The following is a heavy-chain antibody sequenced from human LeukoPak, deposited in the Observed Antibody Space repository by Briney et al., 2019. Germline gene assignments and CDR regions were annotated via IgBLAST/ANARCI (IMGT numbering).Heavy chain of an antibody. D-gene: IGHD5-24*01. CDR1: GGTFSSYA. V-gene: IGHV1-69*13. CDR2: IIPIFGTA. Sequence: ASVKVSCKASGGTFSSYAISWVRQAPGQGLEWMGGIIPIFGTANYAQKFQGRVTITADESTSTAYMELSSLRSEDTAVYYCARVSPWGRDGYNPVLYYYYYYMDVWGKGTTVTVSS. CDR3: ARVSPWGRDGYNPVLYYYYYYMDV. J-gene: IGHJ6*03.